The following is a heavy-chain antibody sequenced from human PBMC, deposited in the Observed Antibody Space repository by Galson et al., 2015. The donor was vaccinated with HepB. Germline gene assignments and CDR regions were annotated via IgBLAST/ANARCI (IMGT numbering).Heavy chain of an antibody. D-gene: IGHD3-9*01. CDR1: GYTFTSYY. J-gene: IGHJ1*01. V-gene: IGHV1-46*03. CDR3: ARAEGTYYDILTGSNLAGAEYFQH. Sequence: SVKVSCKASGYTFTSYYMHWVRQAPGQGLEWMGIINPSGGSTSYAQKFQGRVTMTRDTSTSTVYMELSSLRSEGTAVYYCARAEGTYYDILTGSNLAGAEYFQHWGQGTLVTVSS. CDR2: INPSGGST.